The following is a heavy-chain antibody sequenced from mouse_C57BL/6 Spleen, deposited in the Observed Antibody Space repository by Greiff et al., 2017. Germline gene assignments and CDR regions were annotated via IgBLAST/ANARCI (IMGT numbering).Heavy chain of an antibody. J-gene: IGHJ2*01. CDR3: ARYNYYGSSWYFDY. V-gene: IGHV3-6*01. CDR1: GYSITSGYY. Sequence: EVQLQQSGPGLVKPSQSLSLTCSVTGYSITSGYYWNWIRQIPGTQLEWMGYISYNGSNNYNQTLKNRISITRDASKNQFFLKLNSVTTEDAASYYCARYNYYGSSWYFDYWGQGTTLTVSS. D-gene: IGHD1-1*01. CDR2: ISYNGSN.